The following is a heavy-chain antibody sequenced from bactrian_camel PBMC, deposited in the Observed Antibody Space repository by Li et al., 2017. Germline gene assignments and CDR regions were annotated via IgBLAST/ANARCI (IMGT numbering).Heavy chain of an antibody. D-gene: IGHD7*01. CDR1: AYYTQRENC. J-gene: IGHJ4*01. CDR3: AAGRRGDCRYFLVSLSDDHADY. CDR2: VRGDDGIT. Sequence: DVQLVESGGGSVRAGASLRLSCPDSAYYTQRENCMCWFRRTPGKEHEGAAVRGDDGITRSADSVVGRFTISRDNVKQSPNLQMSSLKPEDSAEYYCAAGRRGDCRYFLVSLSDDHADYWGEGTQVTVS. V-gene: IGHV3S44*01.